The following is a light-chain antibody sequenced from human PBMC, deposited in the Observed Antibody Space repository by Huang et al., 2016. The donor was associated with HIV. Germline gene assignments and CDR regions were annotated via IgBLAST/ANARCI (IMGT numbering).Light chain of an antibody. CDR2: TTS. CDR3: QQNYTTPKT. V-gene: IGKV1-39*01. Sequence: DIQMTQSPSSLSASVGDRVTITCRTSQRISSYLHWFQQKPGKAPKLLIHTTSSLQGGVSSRFSGSGSGTHFTLTVNSLQPEDSATYYCQQNYTTPKTFGQGTKLEIK. J-gene: IGKJ2*01. CDR1: QRISSY.